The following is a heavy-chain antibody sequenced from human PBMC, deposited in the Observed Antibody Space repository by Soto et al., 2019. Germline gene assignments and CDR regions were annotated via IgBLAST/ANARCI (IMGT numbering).Heavy chain of an antibody. Sequence: ASVKVSCKASGYTFTSYDINWVRQATGQGLEWMGWMNPNSGSTGYAQKFQGRVTMTRNTSISTAYMELSSLRSEDTAVYYCARGSVSTYGSGSPPDYWGQGTLVTVSS. V-gene: IGHV1-8*01. J-gene: IGHJ4*02. CDR1: GYTFTSYD. CDR2: MNPNSGST. D-gene: IGHD3-10*01. CDR3: ARGSVSTYGSGSPPDY.